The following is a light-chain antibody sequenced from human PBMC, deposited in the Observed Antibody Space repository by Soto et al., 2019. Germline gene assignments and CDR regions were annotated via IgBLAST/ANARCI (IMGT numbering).Light chain of an antibody. CDR2: DAS. V-gene: IGKV3-11*01. CDR1: QSVSSY. CDR3: QQRSNSPT. Sequence: EIVLTQSPATLSLSPGERATLSCRASQSVSSYLAWYQQKPGQAPRLLIYDASNRATGIPAKFSSSGSGTDFTLTICCVEHKDFAVYYCQQRSNSPTFGQGTQVEIK. J-gene: IGKJ1*01.